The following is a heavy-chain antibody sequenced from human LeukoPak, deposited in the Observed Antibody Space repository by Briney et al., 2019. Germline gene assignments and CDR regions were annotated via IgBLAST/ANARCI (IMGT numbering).Heavy chain of an antibody. CDR1: GFTFSSYA. V-gene: IGHV3-23*01. D-gene: IGHD1-26*01. J-gene: IGHJ4*02. Sequence: PGGSLRLSCAASGFTFSSYAMSWVRQAPGKGLEWVSAISGSGGSTYYADSVKGRFTISRDNSKNTLYLRMNSLRAEDTAVYYCAKDLVGATTNFDYWGQGTLVTVSS. CDR2: ISGSGGST. CDR3: AKDLVGATTNFDY.